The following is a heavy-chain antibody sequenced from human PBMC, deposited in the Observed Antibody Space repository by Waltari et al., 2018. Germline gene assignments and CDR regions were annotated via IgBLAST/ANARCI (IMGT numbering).Heavy chain of an antibody. CDR1: GFTVSSYA. CDR3: AKDRTEADVDYEESWFDP. J-gene: IGHJ5*02. Sequence: EVQLLESGGGLVQPGGSLRLSCAASGFTVSSYAISWVRQAPGKGLEWVSGISGRCDSTYYADSVKGRFTISRDNSKKTLYLQMNSLRAEDTAVYYCAKDRTEADVDYEESWFDPWGQGTLVTASS. CDR2: ISGRCDST. D-gene: IGHD4-17*01. V-gene: IGHV3-23*01.